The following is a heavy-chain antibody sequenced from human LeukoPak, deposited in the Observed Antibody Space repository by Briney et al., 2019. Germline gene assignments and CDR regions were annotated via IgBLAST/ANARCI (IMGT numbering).Heavy chain of an antibody. V-gene: IGHV5-51*01. J-gene: IGHJ4*02. CDR1: GYSFTSYW. D-gene: IGHD1-26*01. Sequence: GESLKISCKGSGYSFTSYWIGWVRQMPGKGLEWMGIIYPGDSDTRYSPSFQGQVTISADKSISTAYLQWSSLKAPDTAMYYCARQGSDSGSYYEGWNFDYWGQGTLVTVSS. CDR2: IYPGDSDT. CDR3: ARQGSDSGSYYEGWNFDY.